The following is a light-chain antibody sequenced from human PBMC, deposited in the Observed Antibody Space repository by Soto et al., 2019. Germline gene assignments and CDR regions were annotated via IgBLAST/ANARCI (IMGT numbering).Light chain of an antibody. CDR2: EVT. Sequence: QSVLTQPASVSGFPGQSIAISCTGTRXDVGAYNYVSWYQQHPGKAPKLMLSEVTNRPSGVSDRFSGSKSGNTASLTISGLQAEYEADYYCSSFTSRFTFVFGTWTKVTVL. V-gene: IGLV2-14*01. CDR3: SSFTSRFTFV. CDR1: RXDVGAYNY. J-gene: IGLJ1*01.